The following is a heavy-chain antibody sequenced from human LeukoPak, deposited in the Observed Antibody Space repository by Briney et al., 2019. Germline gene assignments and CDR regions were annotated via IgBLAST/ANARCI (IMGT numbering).Heavy chain of an antibody. J-gene: IGHJ4*02. V-gene: IGHV3-21*04. CDR3: AKTFYYDSTFPGPFDY. Sequence: PGGSLRLSCAASGFTFSSYSMNWVRQAPGKGLEWVSSISSSSSYIYYADSVKGRFTITRDNAKNTLYLQMNSRRAEDTAVYYCAKTFYYDSTFPGPFDYWGQGTQVIVSS. CDR2: ISSSSSYI. CDR1: GFTFSSYS. D-gene: IGHD3-22*01.